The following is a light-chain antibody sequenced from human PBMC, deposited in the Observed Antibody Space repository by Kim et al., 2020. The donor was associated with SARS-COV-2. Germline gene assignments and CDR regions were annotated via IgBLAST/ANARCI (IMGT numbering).Light chain of an antibody. CDR1: QSVSSY. V-gene: IGKV3-11*01. J-gene: IGKJ2*01. CDR3: QHRSNWPT. CDR2: DAS. Sequence: EIVLTQSPATLSLSPGERATLSCRASQSVSSYLAWYQQKPGQAPRLLIYDASNRDPGIPARFSGSGSGTDFTLTISSLEPEDFAVYDCQHRSNWPTCGPGTKVEIK.